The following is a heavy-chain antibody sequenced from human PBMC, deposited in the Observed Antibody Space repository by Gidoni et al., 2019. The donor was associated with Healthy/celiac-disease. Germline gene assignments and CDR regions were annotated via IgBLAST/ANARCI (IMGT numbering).Heavy chain of an antibody. V-gene: IGHV4-34*01. CDR1: GGSFSGYY. CDR3: ARGPSSGYPLQPQYYFDY. J-gene: IGHJ4*02. Sequence: QVQLQQWGAGLLKPSETLSLTCAVYGGSFSGYYWSWIRQPPGKGLEWIGEINHSGSTNYNPSLKSRVTISVDTSKNQFSLKLSSVTAADTAVYYCARGPSSGYPLQPQYYFDYWGQGTLVTVSS. CDR2: INHSGST. D-gene: IGHD3-22*01.